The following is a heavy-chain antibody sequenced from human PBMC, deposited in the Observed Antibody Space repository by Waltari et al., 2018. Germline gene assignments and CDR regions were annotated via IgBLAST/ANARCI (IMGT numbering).Heavy chain of an antibody. V-gene: IGHV5-51*01. CDR1: GYSFSNTW. CDR2: IYPVDSDT. Sequence: EVLLVQSGAEVKKPGESLKISCKGSGYSFSNTWIGWVRQMPGKGLEWMGIIYPVDSDTRYSPSFQGQVRISVDKSITTAYLRWDSLKASDTAMYYCARRFCSGGKCYGDIWGQGTLVIVSS. D-gene: IGHD2-15*01. J-gene: IGHJ4*02. CDR3: ARRFCSGGKCYGDI.